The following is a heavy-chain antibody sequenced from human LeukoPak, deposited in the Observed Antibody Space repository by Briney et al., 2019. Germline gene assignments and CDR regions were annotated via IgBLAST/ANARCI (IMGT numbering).Heavy chain of an antibody. CDR1: GGSISSSRYY. Sequence: SETLSLTCTVSGGSISSSRYYWGWIRQPAGKGLEWIGRIYTSGSTNYNPSLKSRVTISLDTSKNQFSLKLSSETAADTAVYYCVRSGSPGYSSGWSWFDPWGQGTLVTVSS. CDR3: VRSGSPGYSSGWSWFDP. D-gene: IGHD6-13*01. V-gene: IGHV4-61*02. CDR2: IYTSGST. J-gene: IGHJ5*02.